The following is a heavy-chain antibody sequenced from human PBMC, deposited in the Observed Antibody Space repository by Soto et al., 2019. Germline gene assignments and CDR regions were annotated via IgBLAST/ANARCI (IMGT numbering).Heavy chain of an antibody. V-gene: IGHV1-18*01. D-gene: IGHD5-12*01. CDR1: GYTFTSYG. Sequence: GASVKVSCKASGYTFTSYGISWVRQAPGQGLEWMGWISAYNGNTNYAQKLQGRVTMTTDTSTSTAYMELRSLRSDDTAVYYCARDLSRTSGYDHYYYYYGMDVWGQGTTVTVSS. J-gene: IGHJ6*02. CDR3: ARDLSRTSGYDHYYYYYGMDV. CDR2: ISAYNGNT.